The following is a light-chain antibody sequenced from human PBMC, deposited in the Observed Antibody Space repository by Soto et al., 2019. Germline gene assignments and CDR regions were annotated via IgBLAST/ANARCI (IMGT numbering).Light chain of an antibody. Sequence: QSVLTQPASVSGSPGQSITISCTGTSSDVGVYNYVSWYQQHPGKAPILMIYDVSNRPSGVSNRFSGSKSGNTAALTISGLQAEDEADYYCSSYTSSSTRVFGGGTQLTVL. V-gene: IGLV2-14*01. CDR3: SSYTSSSTRV. J-gene: IGLJ3*02. CDR1: SSDVGVYNY. CDR2: DVS.